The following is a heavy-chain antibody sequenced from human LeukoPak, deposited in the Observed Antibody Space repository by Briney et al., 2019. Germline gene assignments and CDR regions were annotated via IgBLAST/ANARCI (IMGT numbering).Heavy chain of an antibody. V-gene: IGHV3-7*01. CDR1: GFTFSNYW. Sequence: QPGGSLRLSCAASGFTFSNYWMSWVRQAPGKGPEWVASIKQDGSDKRYVDSVRGRFTISRDNSKNSLHLQMNSLRVDDTAVYYCARLSRCLNSGDCYSWFDPWGQGALVTVSS. CDR3: ARLSRCLNSGDCYSWFDP. D-gene: IGHD2-21*02. J-gene: IGHJ5*02. CDR2: IKQDGSDK.